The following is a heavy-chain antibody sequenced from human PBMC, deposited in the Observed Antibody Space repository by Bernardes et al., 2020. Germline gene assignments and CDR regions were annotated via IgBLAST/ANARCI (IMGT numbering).Heavy chain of an antibody. J-gene: IGHJ4*02. CDR1: GFTFSNFD. D-gene: IGHD1-26*01. CDR3: AKRGATTKDFDS. V-gene: IGHV3-23*01. CDR2: VTASDVTT. Sequence: GGSLRLSCAGSGFTFSNFDMTWVRQAPGKGLEWVSVVTASDVTTYYADSVKGRFTISRDNSRNTLFLQMNNLRADDTAVYYCAKRGATTKDFDSWGQGTLVTVSS.